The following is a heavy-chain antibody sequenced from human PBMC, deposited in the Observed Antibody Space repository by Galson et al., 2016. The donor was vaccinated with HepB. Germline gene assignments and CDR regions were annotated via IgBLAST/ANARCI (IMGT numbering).Heavy chain of an antibody. D-gene: IGHD6-6*01. V-gene: IGHV3-9*01. CDR3: AKGSQLVRYYYFGMDV. Sequence: SLRLSCAASGFTFDDYGMHWVRQPPGKGLEWVSGISWNSGTIGYADSVKGRFTISRDNAKNSLYLQMNSLRAEDTALYYCAKGSQLVRYYYFGMDVWGKGTTVTVSS. CDR1: GFTFDDYG. CDR2: ISWNSGTI. J-gene: IGHJ6*04.